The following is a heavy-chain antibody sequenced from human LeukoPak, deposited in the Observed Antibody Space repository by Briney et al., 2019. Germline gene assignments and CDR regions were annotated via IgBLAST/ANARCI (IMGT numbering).Heavy chain of an antibody. D-gene: IGHD3-10*01. CDR3: AKDYGSGSYFDY. J-gene: IGHJ4*02. CDR1: GFTFSSYS. CDR2: ISSSSSTI. V-gene: IGHV3-48*01. Sequence: GGSLRLSCAASGFTFSSYSMNWVRQAPGKGLEWVSCISSSSSTIYYADSVKGRFTISRDNSKNTLYLQMNSLRAEDTAVYYCAKDYGSGSYFDYWGQGTLVTVSS.